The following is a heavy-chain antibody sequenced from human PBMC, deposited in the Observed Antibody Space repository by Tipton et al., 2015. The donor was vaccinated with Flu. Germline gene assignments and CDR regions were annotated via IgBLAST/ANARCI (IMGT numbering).Heavy chain of an antibody. CDR3: ARGTKRSYVPSGYFDY. D-gene: IGHD1-26*01. CDR1: GVSINSHY. Sequence: TLSLTCSVSGVSINSHYWTWIRQPAGKGLEWIGQMYASGSPRYNPSLQSRVTMSVDTSKNHFSLKLRSVTAADTAVYYCARGTKRSYVPSGYFDYWGQGTLVTVSS. J-gene: IGHJ4*02. CDR2: MYASGSP. V-gene: IGHV4-4*07.